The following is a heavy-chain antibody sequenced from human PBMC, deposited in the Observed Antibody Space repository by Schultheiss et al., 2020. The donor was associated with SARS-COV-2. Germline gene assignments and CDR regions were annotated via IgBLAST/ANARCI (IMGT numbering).Heavy chain of an antibody. D-gene: IGHD2-2*01. CDR3: AREYARWFDP. CDR2: IYTSGST. J-gene: IGHJ5*02. Sequence: SETLSLTCTVSGGSISSGDYYWSWIRQPPGKGLEWIGRIYTSGSTNYNPSLKSRVTMSVDTSKNQFSLKLSSVTAADTAVYYCAREYARWFDPWGQGTLVTVSS. CDR1: GGSISSGDYY. V-gene: IGHV4-61*02.